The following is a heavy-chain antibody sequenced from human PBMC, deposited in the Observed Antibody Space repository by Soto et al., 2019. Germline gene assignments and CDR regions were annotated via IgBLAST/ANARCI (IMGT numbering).Heavy chain of an antibody. D-gene: IGHD2-15*01. CDR1: GGSISSSSYY. CDR3: ARHTPAISISDH. CDR2: IYYSGST. Sequence: SETLSLTCSVSGGSISSSSYYLGWIRQPPGRGLEWIGSIYYSGSTYYNPSLKSRVTISVDTSKNQFSLKLSSVTAADTAVYYCARHTPAISISDHWGQGTLVTVSS. J-gene: IGHJ4*02. V-gene: IGHV4-39*01.